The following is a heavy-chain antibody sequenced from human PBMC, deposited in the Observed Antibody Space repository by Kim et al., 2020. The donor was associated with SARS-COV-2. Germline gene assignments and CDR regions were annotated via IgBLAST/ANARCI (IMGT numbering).Heavy chain of an antibody. CDR2: VYYSGNT. V-gene: IGHV4-39*01. Sequence: SETLSLTCTVSGGSISSSNYYWGWIRQPPGKGLEWIGYVYYSGNTYYNPSLKSRVTVSVDTSKNQFSLKLNSVTAADTAVYYCARALAGRHRACDICGQ. CDR1: GGSISSSNYY. D-gene: IGHD6-6*01. CDR3: ARALAGRHRACDI. J-gene: IGHJ3*02.